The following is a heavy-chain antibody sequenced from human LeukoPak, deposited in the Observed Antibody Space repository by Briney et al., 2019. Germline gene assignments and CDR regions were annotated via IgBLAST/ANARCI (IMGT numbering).Heavy chain of an antibody. Sequence: SETLSLTCTVSGGSISSYYWSWIRQPPGKGLEWIGYIYYSGSTNYNPSLKSRVTISVDTSKNQFSLKLSSVTAADTAVYYCARGLPAGYSYGSFFDYWGQGTLVTVSS. CDR2: IYYSGST. CDR1: GGSISSYY. D-gene: IGHD5-18*01. CDR3: ARGLPAGYSYGSFFDY. J-gene: IGHJ4*02. V-gene: IGHV4-59*01.